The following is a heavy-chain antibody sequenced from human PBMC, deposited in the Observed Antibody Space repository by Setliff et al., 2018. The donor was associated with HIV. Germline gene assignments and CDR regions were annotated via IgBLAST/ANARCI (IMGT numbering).Heavy chain of an antibody. V-gene: IGHV3-23*01. J-gene: IGHJ4*02. CDR3: ARPLEDRSGWFVTVGSFNY. D-gene: IGHD6-19*01. CDR2: ISGGGRTT. CDR1: GFRFSSYV. Sequence: LSCAASGFRFSSYVMTWVRQAPGKGLEWVSAISGGGRTTYYADSVKGRFTISRDNAKNSLYLQMSNVTAEDTAAYYCARPLEDRSGWFVTVGSFNYWGQGTQVTVSS.